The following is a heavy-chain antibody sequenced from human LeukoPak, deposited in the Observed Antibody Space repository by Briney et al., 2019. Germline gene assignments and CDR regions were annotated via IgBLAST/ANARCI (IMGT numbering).Heavy chain of an antibody. Sequence: PGGSLRLSCAASGFTFSSYAMHWVRQAPGKGLEWVATISYDGSNKYYADSVKGRFTISRHNSKNTLYVQMNSLRAEDTAVYYCTRDGKCCSSITCYTGNWFDPWGQGTLVTVSS. CDR1: GFTFSSYA. D-gene: IGHD2-2*02. CDR2: ISYDGSNK. CDR3: TRDGKCCSSITCYTGNWFDP. J-gene: IGHJ5*02. V-gene: IGHV3-30*04.